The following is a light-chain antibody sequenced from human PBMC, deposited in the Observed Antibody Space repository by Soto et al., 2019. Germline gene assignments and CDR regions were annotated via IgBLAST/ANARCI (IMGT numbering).Light chain of an antibody. CDR2: DAS. V-gene: IGKV1-33*01. Sequence: IQMTKSPSSLSLSVGTRVTITCQASRDIRYFLNRYQQKPGKAPKLLIFDASNLEEGVPPRFSGSGSGTDFSFSISSLQPEDVATYYCQHYDNLPPYIFGQGTKVDIK. CDR1: RDIRYF. CDR3: QHYDNLPPYI. J-gene: IGKJ2*01.